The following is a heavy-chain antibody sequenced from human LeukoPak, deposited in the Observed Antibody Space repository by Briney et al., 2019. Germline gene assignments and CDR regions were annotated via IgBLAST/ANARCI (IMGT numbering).Heavy chain of an antibody. D-gene: IGHD4-17*01. Sequence: SRTLSLTCTVSGGSISSCDFYWSWLPQPPGKGLEWSGYMYYSGSTYYNPSLKGRVTISVDTSKNQFSLKLSSVTAADTAVYYCAREDYGDYGRFVDYWGQGTLVTVSS. J-gene: IGHJ4*02. CDR3: AREDYGDYGRFVDY. CDR1: GGSISSCDFY. V-gene: IGHV4-30-4*01. CDR2: MYYSGST.